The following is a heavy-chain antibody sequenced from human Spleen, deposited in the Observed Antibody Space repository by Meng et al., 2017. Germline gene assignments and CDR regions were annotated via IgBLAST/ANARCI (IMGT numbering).Heavy chain of an antibody. J-gene: IGHJ4*02. CDR3: ARKAGNCISTTCYSLDY. CDR2: INAVFGTT. V-gene: IGHV1-69*13. Sequence: SVKVSCKALGGIFSNYVIGWVRQAPGQGLEWMGGINAVFGTTNYAQKFQDRVTITSDESTSTVYMELTRLTSEDTTVYFCARKAGNCISTTCYSLDYWGQGTLVTVSS. CDR1: GGIFSNYV. D-gene: IGHD2-2*01.